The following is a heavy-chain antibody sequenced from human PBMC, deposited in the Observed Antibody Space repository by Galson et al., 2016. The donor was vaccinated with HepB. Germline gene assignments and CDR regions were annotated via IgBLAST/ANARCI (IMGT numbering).Heavy chain of an antibody. D-gene: IGHD3-3*01. CDR3: AGGLGTIFGVVITDYYYYGMDA. CDR2: IIPIFGTA. CDR1: GGTFSSYA. J-gene: IGHJ6*02. Sequence: SVKVSCKASGGTFSSYAISWVRQAPGQGLEWMGGIIPIFGTANYAQKFQGRVTITADESTSTAYMELSSLRSEDTAVYYCAGGLGTIFGVVITDYYYYGMDAWGQGTTVTVSS. V-gene: IGHV1-69*13.